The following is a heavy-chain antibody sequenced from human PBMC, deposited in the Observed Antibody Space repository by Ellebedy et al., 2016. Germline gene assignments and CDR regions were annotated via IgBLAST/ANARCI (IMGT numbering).Heavy chain of an antibody. D-gene: IGHD4-17*01. V-gene: IGHV3-23*01. CDR3: YYGHYSGS. Sequence: GESLKISXVASGFTFGNFFMSWVRQAPGGGLEWISTISGGGDTTVSADSVKGRFTISRDNFRNTLYLQMNSLRAEDTAAYYCYYGHYSGSWGQGTLVTVSS. J-gene: IGHJ4*02. CDR2: ISGGGDTT. CDR1: GFTFGNFF.